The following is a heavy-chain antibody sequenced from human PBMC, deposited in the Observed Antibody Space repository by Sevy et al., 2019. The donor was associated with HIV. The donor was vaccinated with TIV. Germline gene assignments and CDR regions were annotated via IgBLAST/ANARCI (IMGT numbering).Heavy chain of an antibody. Sequence: GGSLRLSCAASGFTFSSYAMSWVRQAPGKGLEWVSAISGSGGSTYCADSVKGRFTISRDNSKNTLYLQMNSLRAEDTAVYYCATGSRNWNYEGMDVWGQGTTVTVSS. CDR2: ISGSGGST. J-gene: IGHJ6*02. CDR1: GFTFSSYA. CDR3: ATGSRNWNYEGMDV. D-gene: IGHD1-1*01. V-gene: IGHV3-23*01.